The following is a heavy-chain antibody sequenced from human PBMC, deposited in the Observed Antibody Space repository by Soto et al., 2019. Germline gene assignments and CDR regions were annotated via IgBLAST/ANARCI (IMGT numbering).Heavy chain of an antibody. J-gene: IGHJ4*02. CDR1: GFTFSNSW. CDR2: INSDGSTT. Sequence: LRLSCAASGFTFSNSWMHWVRQAPGKGLVWVSYINSDGSTTTYADSVKGRFTISRDNAKNTVYLQITSLTAEDTAVYYCARDRSYTTDYWGQGXLVTVSS. D-gene: IGHD1-26*01. V-gene: IGHV3-74*01. CDR3: ARDRSYTTDY.